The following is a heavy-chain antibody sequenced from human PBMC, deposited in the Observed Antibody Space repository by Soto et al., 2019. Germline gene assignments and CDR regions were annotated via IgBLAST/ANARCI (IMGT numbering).Heavy chain of an antibody. Sequence: ASVKVSCKASGCTFARYGISWVRQAPGQGLEWMAWTSGNNDDTNFAQKFQGRVSLTTDPSTGTAYMELRSLRYDDTAVYYCARDERGTCTSTSCYYFDYWGQGTLVTVSS. CDR3: ARDERGTCTSTSCYYFDY. V-gene: IGHV1-18*04. D-gene: IGHD2-2*01. CDR1: GCTFARYG. J-gene: IGHJ4*02. CDR2: TSGNNDDT.